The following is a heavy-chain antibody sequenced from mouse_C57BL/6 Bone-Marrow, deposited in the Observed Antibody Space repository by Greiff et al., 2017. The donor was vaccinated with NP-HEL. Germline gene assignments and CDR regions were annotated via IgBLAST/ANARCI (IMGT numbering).Heavy chain of an antibody. CDR2: IWSGGST. Sequence: VKVVESGPGLVQPSQSLSITCTVSGFSLTSYGVHWVRQSPGKGLEWLGVIWSGGSTDYNAAFISRLSISKDNSKSQVFFKMNSLQADDTAIYYCARDDYDDYAMDYWGQGTSVTVSS. J-gene: IGHJ4*01. D-gene: IGHD2-4*01. CDR1: GFSLTSYG. V-gene: IGHV2-2*01. CDR3: ARDDYDDYAMDY.